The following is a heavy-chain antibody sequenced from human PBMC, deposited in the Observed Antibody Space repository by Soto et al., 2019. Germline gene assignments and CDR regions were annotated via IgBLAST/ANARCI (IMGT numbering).Heavy chain of an antibody. CDR1: GGSISSYY. Sequence: SETLSLTCTVSGGSISSYYWSWIRQPPGKGLEWIGYIYYSGSTNYNPSLKSRVTISVDTSKNQFSLKLSSVTAADTAVYYCATSIVGATGGFDYWGQGTQVTVS. D-gene: IGHD1-26*01. J-gene: IGHJ4*02. V-gene: IGHV4-59*01. CDR2: IYYSGST. CDR3: ATSIVGATGGFDY.